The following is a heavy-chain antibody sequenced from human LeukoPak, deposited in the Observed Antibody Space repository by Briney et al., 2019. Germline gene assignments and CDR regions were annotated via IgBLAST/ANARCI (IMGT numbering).Heavy chain of an antibody. CDR2: IDTGTSTI. V-gene: IGHV3-48*01. J-gene: IGHJ6*04. Sequence: GGSLRLSCAASGFTFSTYSMNWVRQAPGKGLEWVSYIDTGTSTIYYADSVKGRFTISKDNAKNSLYLQMNSLRTEDTAVYYCAELGITMIGGVWGKGTTVTISS. D-gene: IGHD3-10*02. CDR3: AELGITMIGGV. CDR1: GFTFSTYS.